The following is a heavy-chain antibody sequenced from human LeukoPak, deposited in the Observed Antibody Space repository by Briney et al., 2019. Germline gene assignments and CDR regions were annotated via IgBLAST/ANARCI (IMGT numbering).Heavy chain of an antibody. CDR2: IYHSGST. J-gene: IGHJ4*02. V-gene: IGHV4-38-2*02. D-gene: IGHD3-22*01. Sequence: SETLSLTCTVSGYSISSGYYWGWIRQPPGKGLEWIGSIYHSGSTYYNPSLKSRVTISVDTSKNQFSLKLSSVTAADTAVYYCARGTYYYDSSGYYYFDCWGQGTLVTVSS. CDR1: GYSISSGYY. CDR3: ARGTYYYDSSGYYYFDC.